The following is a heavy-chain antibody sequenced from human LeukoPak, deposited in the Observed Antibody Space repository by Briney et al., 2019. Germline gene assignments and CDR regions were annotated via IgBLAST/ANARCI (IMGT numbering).Heavy chain of an antibody. D-gene: IGHD6-13*01. V-gene: IGHV3-48*02. Sequence: PGGSLRLSCAASGFTFSSYSMNWVRQAPGKGLEWVSYISSSSSTIYYADSVKGRFTISRDNAKNSLYLQMNSLRDEDTAVYYCARGRPGAAAGFTHNWFDPWGQGTLVTVSS. CDR3: ARGRPGAAAGFTHNWFDP. CDR2: ISSSSSTI. CDR1: GFTFSSYS. J-gene: IGHJ5*02.